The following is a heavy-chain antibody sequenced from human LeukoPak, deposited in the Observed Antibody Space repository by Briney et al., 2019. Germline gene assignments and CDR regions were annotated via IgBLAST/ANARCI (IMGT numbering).Heavy chain of an antibody. Sequence: ASVKVSCKASGGTFSSYAISWVRQAPGQGLEWMGRIIPILGIANYAQKFQGRVTITADKSTSTAYMELSSLRSEDTAVYYCARDHCSGGSCPYWYFDLWGRGTLVTVSS. D-gene: IGHD2-15*01. CDR3: ARDHCSGGSCPYWYFDL. CDR2: IIPILGIA. CDR1: GGTFSSYA. J-gene: IGHJ2*01. V-gene: IGHV1-69*04.